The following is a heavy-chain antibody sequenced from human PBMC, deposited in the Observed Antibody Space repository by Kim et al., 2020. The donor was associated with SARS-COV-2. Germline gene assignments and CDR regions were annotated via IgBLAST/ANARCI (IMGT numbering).Heavy chain of an antibody. CDR3: ARRSTWLLSSGWAFDI. CDR2: IYPGDSDT. V-gene: IGHV5-51*01. CDR1: GYSFTSYW. J-gene: IGHJ3*02. D-gene: IGHD2-2*01. Sequence: GESLKISCKGSGYSFTSYWIGWVRQMPGKGLEWMGIIYPGDSDTRYSPSFQGQVTISADKSISTAYLQWSSLKASDTAMYYCARRSTWLLSSGWAFDIWGQGTMVTVSS.